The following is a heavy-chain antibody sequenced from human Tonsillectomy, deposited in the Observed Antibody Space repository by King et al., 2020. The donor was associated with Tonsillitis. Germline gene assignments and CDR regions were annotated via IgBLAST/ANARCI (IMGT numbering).Heavy chain of an antibody. V-gene: IGHV2-26*01. CDR2: IFSNDEK. Sequence: VTLKESGPVLVRPTETLTLTCTVSGFSLSHVRMGVSWIRQPPGKALEWLAHIFSNDEKTYSTSLKSRLTISKDTSKSQVVLTMTNMDPVDTATYYCARACCYGEYFQHWGQGTLVTVSS. D-gene: IGHD2-15*01. CDR1: GFSLSHVRMG. J-gene: IGHJ1*01. CDR3: ARACCYGEYFQH.